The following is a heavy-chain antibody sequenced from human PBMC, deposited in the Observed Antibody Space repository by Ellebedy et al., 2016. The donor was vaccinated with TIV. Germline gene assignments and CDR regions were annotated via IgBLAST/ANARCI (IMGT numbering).Heavy chain of an antibody. J-gene: IGHJ4*02. CDR2: IYPGDSDT. V-gene: IGHV5-51*01. CDR3: ARSDSSGYEFDY. CDR1: GYRFTSYW. D-gene: IGHD3-22*01. Sequence: GESLKISCKGSGYRFTSYWIGWVRQTPGKGLEWVAIIYPGDSDTRYSASFQGQVTISADKSISTAYLQWSSLKASDTAMYYCARSDSSGYEFDYWGQGTLVTVSS.